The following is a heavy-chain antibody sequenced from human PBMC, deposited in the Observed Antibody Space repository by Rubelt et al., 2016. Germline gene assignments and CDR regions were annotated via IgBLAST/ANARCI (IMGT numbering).Heavy chain of an antibody. V-gene: IGHV4-39*01. CDR3: ARGLQAVTG. CDR2: SDYSGTT. CDR1: GGSISSSSYY. Sequence: QLQLQESGPGLVKPSETLSLTCTVSGGSISSSSYYWGWIRQPPGKGLEWIGSSDYSGTTYYNPSLKSRFTISVDTSKNTFSLKLNSVTAADTAVYYCARGLQAVTGWGQGALVTVSS. J-gene: IGHJ4*02. D-gene: IGHD5-18*01.